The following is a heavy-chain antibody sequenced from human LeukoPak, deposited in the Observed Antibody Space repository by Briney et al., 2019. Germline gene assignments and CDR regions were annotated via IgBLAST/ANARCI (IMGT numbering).Heavy chain of an antibody. J-gene: IGHJ4*02. V-gene: IGHV4-4*07. Sequence: SETLSLTCTVSGGSISSYYWSWIRQPAGKGLEWIGRIYTSGSTNYNPSLKSRVTMSVDTSKNQFTLKLSSVTAAHTAVYYCARFLGYSSSWSVADYWGQGTLVTVSS. CDR2: IYTSGST. CDR3: ARFLGYSSSWSVADY. CDR1: GGSISSYY. D-gene: IGHD6-13*01.